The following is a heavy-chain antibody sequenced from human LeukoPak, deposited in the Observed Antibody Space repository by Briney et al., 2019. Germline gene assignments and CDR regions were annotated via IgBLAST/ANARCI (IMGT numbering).Heavy chain of an antibody. CDR3: AKDIAARG. D-gene: IGHD6-6*01. J-gene: IGHJ4*02. CDR2: INPNSGGT. CDR1: GYTFTSYG. Sequence: ASVKVSCKASGYTFTSYGISWVRQAPGQGLEWMGWINPNSGGTNYAQKFQGRVTMTRDTSISTAYMELSRLRSDDTAVYYCAKDIAARGWGQGTLVTVSS. V-gene: IGHV1-2*02.